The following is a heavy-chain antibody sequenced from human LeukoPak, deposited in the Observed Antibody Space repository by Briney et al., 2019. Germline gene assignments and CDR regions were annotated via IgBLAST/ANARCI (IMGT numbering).Heavy chain of an antibody. J-gene: IGHJ4*02. CDR2: ISARGFST. Sequence: GGSLRLSCEASGFTFSSYGMSWVRQAPGKGLEWVSTISARGFSTYFADSVKGRFTISRDSSRNTLYLQMDSLRAEDTALYYCAKSTTSGTTGYWADWGQGTLVTVSS. CDR1: GFTFSSYG. D-gene: IGHD3-9*01. V-gene: IGHV3-23*01. CDR3: AKSTTSGTTGYWAD.